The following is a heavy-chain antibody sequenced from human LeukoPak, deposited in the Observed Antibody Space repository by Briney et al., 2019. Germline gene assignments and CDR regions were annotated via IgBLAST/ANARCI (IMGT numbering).Heavy chain of an antibody. V-gene: IGHV4-31*03. D-gene: IGHD2-2*01. CDR2: IYYSGST. J-gene: IGHJ4*02. CDR1: GGSISSGGYY. Sequence: SETLSLTCTVSGGSISSGGYYWSWIRQHPGKGLEWIGYIYYSGSTYYNPSLKSRVTISVDTSKNQFSLKLSSVTAADTAVYYCARGPAGGPIDYWGQGTLVTVSS. CDR3: ARGPAGGPIDY.